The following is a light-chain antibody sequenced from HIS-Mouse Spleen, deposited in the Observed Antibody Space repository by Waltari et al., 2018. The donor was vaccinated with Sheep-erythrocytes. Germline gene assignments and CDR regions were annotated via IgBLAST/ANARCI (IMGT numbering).Light chain of an antibody. CDR2: DES. CDR3: QQRSNWPPIT. CDR1: QSVSSY. J-gene: IGKJ5*01. V-gene: IGKV3-11*01. Sequence: EIVLTQSPATLSLSPGERATLSCRASQSVSSYLAWYQQKPGQAPRPLIYDESNRATGIPARFSGSGSGTDFTLTISSLEPEDFAVYYCQQRSNWPPITFGQGTRPEIK.